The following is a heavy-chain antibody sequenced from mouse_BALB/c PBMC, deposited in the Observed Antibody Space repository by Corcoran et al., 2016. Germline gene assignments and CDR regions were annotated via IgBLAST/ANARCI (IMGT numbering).Heavy chain of an antibody. J-gene: IGHJ2*01. CDR1: GYSFTGYY. CDR2: INPYNGAT. CDR3: ARGALLRYFDY. V-gene: IGHV1-26*01. Sequence: EVQLQQSGPELVKPGASVKISCKASGYSFTGYYMHWVKQSHVKSLEWIGRINPYNGATSYNQNFKDKASLTVDKSSSTAYMELHSLTSEDSAVYYGARGALLRYFDYWGQGTTLTVSS. D-gene: IGHD1-1*01.